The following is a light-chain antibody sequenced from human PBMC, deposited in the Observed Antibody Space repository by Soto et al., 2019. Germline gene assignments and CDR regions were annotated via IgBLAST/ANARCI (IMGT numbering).Light chain of an antibody. Sequence: EIVLTQSPGTLSLSPGEGVTLSCRASQSVSSNLAWYQQRPGQAPRLLIYGASSRATGIPDRFSGSGSGTDFTLTIGRLEPEDFAVYYCQQYGSSLFSFGPGTKVDI. J-gene: IGKJ3*01. CDR3: QQYGSSLFS. V-gene: IGKV3-20*01. CDR1: QSVSSN. CDR2: GAS.